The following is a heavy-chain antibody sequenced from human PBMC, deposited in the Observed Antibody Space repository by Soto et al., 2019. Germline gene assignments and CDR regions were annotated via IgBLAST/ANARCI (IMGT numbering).Heavy chain of an antibody. CDR1: GFTFSTYV. Sequence: QVQLVESGGGVVQPGRSLRLSCAASGFTFSTYVMHWVRQAPGKGLEWVGVVSYDGSNQHYADSVKGRITISRDNSKNTLSLQMNSLRPEDTAVYYCARGSAWSIAAAGSLHYWGQGTLFTVSS. CDR3: ARGSAWSIAAAGSLHY. D-gene: IGHD6-13*01. J-gene: IGHJ4*01. V-gene: IGHV3-30-3*01. CDR2: VSYDGSNQ.